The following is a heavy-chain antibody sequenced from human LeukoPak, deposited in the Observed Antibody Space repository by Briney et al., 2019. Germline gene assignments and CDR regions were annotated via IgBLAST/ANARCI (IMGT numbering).Heavy chain of an antibody. CDR1: GGTFSSYA. Sequence: GASVKVSCKASGGTFSSYAISWVRQAPGQGLEWMGRIIPILGIANYAQKFQGRVTITADKSTSTAYMELSSLRSEDTAVYYCARGREFWSGYYQEYYYYGMDVWGQGTTVTVSS. CDR2: IIPILGIA. D-gene: IGHD3-3*01. CDR3: ARGREFWSGYYQEYYYYGMDV. J-gene: IGHJ6*02. V-gene: IGHV1-69*04.